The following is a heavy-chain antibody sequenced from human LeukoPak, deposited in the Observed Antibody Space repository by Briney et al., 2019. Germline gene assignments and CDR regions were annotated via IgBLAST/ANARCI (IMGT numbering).Heavy chain of an antibody. CDR3: AKDLNYYDSSGFDY. V-gene: IGHV3-9*01. CDR2: ISWNSGSI. CDR1: GFTFDDYA. D-gene: IGHD3-22*01. Sequence: GGSLRLSCAASGFTFDDYAMHWVRQAPGKGLEWVSGISWNSGSIGYADSVKGRFTISRDNAKNSLYLQMNSLRAEDTALYYRAKDLNYYDSSGFDYWGQGTLVTVSS. J-gene: IGHJ4*02.